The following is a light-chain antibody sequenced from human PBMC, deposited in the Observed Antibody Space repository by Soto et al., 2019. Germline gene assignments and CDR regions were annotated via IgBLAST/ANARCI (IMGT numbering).Light chain of an antibody. CDR1: SGYSNYA. Sequence: QLVLTQSPSASASLGASVKVTCTLSSGYSNYAIAWHQQQPEKGPRYLMKLNSDGSHSKGDGIPDRFSGSSSGAERDLTISSLQSEDEADYYCQTWGTGTWVFGGGTKLTVL. V-gene: IGLV4-69*01. CDR3: QTWGTGTWV. J-gene: IGLJ3*02. CDR2: LNSDGSH.